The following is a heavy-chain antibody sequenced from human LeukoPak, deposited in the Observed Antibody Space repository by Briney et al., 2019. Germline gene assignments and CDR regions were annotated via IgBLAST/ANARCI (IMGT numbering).Heavy chain of an antibody. D-gene: IGHD3-22*01. CDR2: IKQDGSEK. V-gene: IGHV3-7*01. CDR3: ARGRRVVVLLGYYYYYMDV. J-gene: IGHJ6*03. Sequence: GGSLRLSCAASGFTFSSYCMSWVRQAPGKGLEWVANIKQDGSEKYYVDSVKGRFTISRDNAKNSLYLQMNSLRAEDTAVYYCARGRRVVVLLGYYYYYMDVWGKGTTVTISS. CDR1: GFTFSSYC.